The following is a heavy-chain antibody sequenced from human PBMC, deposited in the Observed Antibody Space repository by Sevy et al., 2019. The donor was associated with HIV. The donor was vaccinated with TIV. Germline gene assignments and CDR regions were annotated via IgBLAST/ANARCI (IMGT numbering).Heavy chain of an antibody. Sequence: GGSLRLSCAASGFTFNKYNMNWVRQAPGKGLEWVSTITGYSTDIYYADSVKGRFTISRDDAKNSLYLQMNGLRAEDTAIYYCARAEQTYFFDYWGQGTLVTVST. CDR1: GFTFNKYN. V-gene: IGHV3-21*06. CDR3: ARAEQTYFFDY. CDR2: ITGYSTDI. J-gene: IGHJ4*02.